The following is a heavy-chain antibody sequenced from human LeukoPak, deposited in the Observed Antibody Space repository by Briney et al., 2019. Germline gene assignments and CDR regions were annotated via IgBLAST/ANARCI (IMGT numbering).Heavy chain of an antibody. CDR1: GGSISSYY. V-gene: IGHV4-59*01. Sequence: PSETLSLTCTVSGGSISSYYWSWIRQPPGKGLEWLGYIYFSGSTNSNPSLKSRVTISVDTSKNQFSLKLSSATAADTAVYYCARHYYYVSSGLFHYWGQGTLVTVSS. CDR3: ARHYYYVSSGLFHY. CDR2: IYFSGST. J-gene: IGHJ4*02. D-gene: IGHD3-22*01.